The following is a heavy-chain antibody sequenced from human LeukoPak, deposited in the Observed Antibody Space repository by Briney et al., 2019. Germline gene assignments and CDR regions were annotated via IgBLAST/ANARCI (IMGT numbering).Heavy chain of an antibody. Sequence: SETLSLTCTVSGGSISSYYWSWIRQPPGKGLEWIGYIYDSGSTNYNPSLKSRVTISVDTSKNQFSLKLSSVTAADTAVYYCARIRHDYGDYALEYWGQGTLVTVSS. CDR2: IYDSGST. CDR1: GGSISSYY. V-gene: IGHV4-59*01. D-gene: IGHD4-17*01. CDR3: ARIRHDYGDYALEY. J-gene: IGHJ4*02.